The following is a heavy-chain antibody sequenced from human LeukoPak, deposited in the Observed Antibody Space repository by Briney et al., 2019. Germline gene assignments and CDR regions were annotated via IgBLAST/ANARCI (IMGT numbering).Heavy chain of an antibody. J-gene: IGHJ5*02. D-gene: IGHD2-8*01. CDR1: GYSITSDYN. Sequence: PSETLSLTCGVSGYSITSDYNWGWVRQPPGKGLEWIGNIYHSGSTFYNPSLKSRVTISVDTSKNQFSLKLRSVTAADTAVYYCPRMWMVYATFDLWGQGTPVTVSS. V-gene: IGHV4-38-2*01. CDR2: IYHSGST. CDR3: PRMWMVYATFDL.